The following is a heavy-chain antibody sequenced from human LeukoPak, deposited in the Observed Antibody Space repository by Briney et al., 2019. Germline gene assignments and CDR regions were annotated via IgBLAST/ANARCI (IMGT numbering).Heavy chain of an antibody. CDR1: GGSISSSSYY. Sequence: SETLSLTCTVSGGSISSSSYYWGWIRQPPGKGLEWIGSIYYSGSTYYNPSLKSRVTIPVDTSKSQFSLKLSSVTAADTAVYYCARGFSYYYDSSGYYYKLYAEYFQHWGQGTLVTVSS. CDR3: ARGFSYYYDSSGYYYKLYAEYFQH. V-gene: IGHV4-39*07. J-gene: IGHJ1*01. CDR2: IYYSGST. D-gene: IGHD3-22*01.